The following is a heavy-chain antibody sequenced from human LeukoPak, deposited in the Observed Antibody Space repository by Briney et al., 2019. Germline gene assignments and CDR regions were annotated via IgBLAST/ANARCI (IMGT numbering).Heavy chain of an antibody. Sequence: GGSLRLSXAASGFTFSSYAMSWVRQAPGKGLEWVSAISGSGGSTYYADSVKGRFTISRDNSKNTLYLQMNSLRAEDTAVYYCAKDPDYDSSGYYVYWGQGTLVTVSS. CDR3: AKDPDYDSSGYYVY. J-gene: IGHJ4*02. CDR1: GFTFSSYA. D-gene: IGHD3-22*01. CDR2: ISGSGGST. V-gene: IGHV3-23*01.